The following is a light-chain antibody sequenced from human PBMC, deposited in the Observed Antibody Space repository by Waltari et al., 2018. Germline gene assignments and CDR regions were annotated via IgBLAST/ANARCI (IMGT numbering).Light chain of an antibody. Sequence: EIVLTQSPATLSLSPGETATLSCRASHSVSNYLAWYQQKPGQAPRLLIYDASNRATVIPARFSGSGSGTDFTLTIGSLEPEDFAVYYCQQRSNWPPPITFGQGTRLEIK. J-gene: IGKJ5*01. V-gene: IGKV3-11*01. CDR1: HSVSNY. CDR3: QQRSNWPPPIT. CDR2: DAS.